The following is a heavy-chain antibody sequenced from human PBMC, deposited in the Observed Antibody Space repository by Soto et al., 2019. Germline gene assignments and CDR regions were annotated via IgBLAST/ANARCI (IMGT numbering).Heavy chain of an antibody. CDR2: VYRGGST. D-gene: IGHD4-17*01. V-gene: IGHV4-59*01. CDR3: ARDGGGDSEFFQH. J-gene: IGHJ1*01. Sequence: SETLSLTCSVSGDSITNSFWSWIRQPPGKRLEWIGYVYRGGSTNYNPSLRSRVTMSVDSSNNHFSLKLTSVTAADTAMYYCARDGGGDSEFFQHWGPGTLVTVSS. CDR1: GDSITNSF.